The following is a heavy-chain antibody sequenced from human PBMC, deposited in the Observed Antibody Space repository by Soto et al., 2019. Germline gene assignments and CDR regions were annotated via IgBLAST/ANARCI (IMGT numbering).Heavy chain of an antibody. CDR3: ARPSSGGTGD. CDR1: GGSITSSRYY. Sequence: PSETLSLTCTVSGGSITSSRYYWGWIRQPPGKGLEWIGSIYYSGSTYYNPSLKSRVTISVDTSKNQFSLNLSSVTAADTAVYYRARPSSGGTGDWGQGILVTVS. D-gene: IGHD2-15*01. J-gene: IGHJ4*02. CDR2: IYYSGST. V-gene: IGHV4-39*01.